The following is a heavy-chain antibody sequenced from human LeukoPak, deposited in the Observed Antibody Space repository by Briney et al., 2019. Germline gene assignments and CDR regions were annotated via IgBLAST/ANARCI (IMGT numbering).Heavy chain of an antibody. Sequence: PGGSLRLSCAASGFTFSSYNMNWVRQAPGKGLEWVSSISSSSSYIYYADSVKGRFTISRDNAKNSLYLQMNGLRAEDTAVYYCARDGTAVGINYDYWGQRTLVTVSS. D-gene: IGHD6-13*01. CDR1: GFTFSSYN. V-gene: IGHV3-21*04. J-gene: IGHJ4*02. CDR2: ISSSSSYI. CDR3: ARDGTAVGINYDY.